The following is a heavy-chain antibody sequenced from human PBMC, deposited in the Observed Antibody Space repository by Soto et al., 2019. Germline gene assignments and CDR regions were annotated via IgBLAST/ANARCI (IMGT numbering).Heavy chain of an antibody. V-gene: IGHV5-10-1*01. Sequence: GESLKISCTGFGYTFTTFWISWVRQMPGKGLEWMGKIDPGDTYATYSPAFQGHVTISADKATSTAYLQWSSLKASDTAMYFCARIYCTTTTCDSWFDPWGQGTLVTVSS. CDR2: IDPGDTYA. CDR3: ARIYCTTTTCDSWFDP. D-gene: IGHD2-2*01. CDR1: GYTFTTFW. J-gene: IGHJ5*02.